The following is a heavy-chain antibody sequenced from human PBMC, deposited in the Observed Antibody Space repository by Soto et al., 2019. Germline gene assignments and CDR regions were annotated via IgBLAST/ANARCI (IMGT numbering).Heavy chain of an antibody. J-gene: IGHJ5*02. CDR2: IIPILGIA. CDR1: GGRFSSYT. CDR3: AREEITIFGVVIINTNWFDP. V-gene: IGHV1-69*04. D-gene: IGHD3-3*01. Sequence: SVKVSCTASGGRFSSYTISWVRQAPGQGLEWMGRIIPILGIANYAQKFQGRVTITADKSTSTAYMELSSLRSEDTAVYYCAREEITIFGVVIINTNWFDPWGQGTLVTVSS.